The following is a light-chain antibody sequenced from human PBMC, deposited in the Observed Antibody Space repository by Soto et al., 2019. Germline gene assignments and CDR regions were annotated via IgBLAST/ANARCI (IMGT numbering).Light chain of an antibody. V-gene: IGLV2-14*03. Sequence: QSALTQPASLSGSPGQSITISCTGTSSDVGGYNYVSWYQQHPGKAPKLMIYDVSNRPSGVSNRFSGSKSGNTASLTISWLQAEDEADYYCSSYRDSSTTHYVFGTGTKLTVL. CDR3: SSYRDSSTTHYV. CDR2: DVS. J-gene: IGLJ1*01. CDR1: SSDVGGYNY.